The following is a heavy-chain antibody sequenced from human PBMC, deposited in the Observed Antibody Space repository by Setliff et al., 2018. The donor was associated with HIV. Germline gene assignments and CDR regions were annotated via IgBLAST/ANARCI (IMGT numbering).Heavy chain of an antibody. CDR2: IWYDGGTK. CDR1: GFPFSVHG. CDR3: ARGQFRLRPDSLDL. J-gene: IGHJ4*03. V-gene: IGHV3-33*01. Sequence: PGGSLRLSCEASGFPFSVHGMHWVRQSPGKGLGWLAVIWYDGGTKYYADSLQGRFTISRDDSKNSVYLQMNTLGAEDTAVYYCARGQFRLRPDSLDLWGQGTLVTVSS. D-gene: IGHD2-21*01.